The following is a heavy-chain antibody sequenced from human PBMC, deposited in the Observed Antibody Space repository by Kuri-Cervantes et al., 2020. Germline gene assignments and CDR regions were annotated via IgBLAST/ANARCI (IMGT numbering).Heavy chain of an antibody. V-gene: IGHV3-48*02. D-gene: IGHD3-22*01. CDR1: GFTVSSNY. CDR2: IGSSSSTI. CDR3: ARGNRHFYDSSGLNFDY. J-gene: IGHJ4*02. Sequence: GGSLRLSCAASGFTVSSNYMSWVRQAPGKGLEWVSYIGSSSSTIYYADSVKGRFTISRDNAKNSLYLQMNSLRDEDTAVYYCARGNRHFYDSSGLNFDYWGQGTLVTVSS.